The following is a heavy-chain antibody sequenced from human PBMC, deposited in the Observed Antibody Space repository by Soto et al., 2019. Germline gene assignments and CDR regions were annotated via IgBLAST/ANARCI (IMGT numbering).Heavy chain of an antibody. CDR2: FYYGS. CDR1: RGSISNYY. J-gene: IGHJ6*02. V-gene: IGHV4-59*08. D-gene: IGHD2-2*01. CDR3: ARLHGYCISSSCHGHYAMDV. Sequence: PSETLSLTCTVSRGSISNYYWRWIRQPPGKGLEWIGYFYYGSKYNPSLKSRVTIPGDTARNQCSLKVTSVTAADTAVYYCARLHGYCISSSCHGHYAMDVWGQGTTVTVSS.